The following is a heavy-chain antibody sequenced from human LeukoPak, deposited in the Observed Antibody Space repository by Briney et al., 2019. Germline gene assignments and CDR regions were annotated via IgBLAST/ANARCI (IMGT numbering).Heavy chain of an antibody. CDR1: AFTFSSYW. V-gene: IGHV3-7*01. CDR3: ARDPLRGGFSYYYMDV. Sequence: GGSLRLSCAASAFTFSSYWMSWVRQAPGKGLEWVANIKQDGSEKYYVDSVKGRFTTSRDNSKNTLYLQMNSLRAEDTAVYYCARDPLRGGFSYYYMDVWGKGTTVTVSS. CDR2: IKQDGSEK. D-gene: IGHD3-10*01. J-gene: IGHJ6*03.